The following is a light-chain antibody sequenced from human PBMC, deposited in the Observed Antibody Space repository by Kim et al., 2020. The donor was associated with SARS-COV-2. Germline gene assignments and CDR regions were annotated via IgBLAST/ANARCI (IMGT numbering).Light chain of an antibody. J-gene: IGLJ3*02. CDR1: SRRTYY. Sequence: ALGQKVRIKCQGDSRRTYYASWYQQKPGQAPVLVIYGENNRPSGIPDRLSGSSSGNTTSLTISGAQAEDEADYYCNSRDSSGNHWVFGGGTQLTVL. V-gene: IGLV3-19*01. CDR3: NSRDSSGNHWV. CDR2: GEN.